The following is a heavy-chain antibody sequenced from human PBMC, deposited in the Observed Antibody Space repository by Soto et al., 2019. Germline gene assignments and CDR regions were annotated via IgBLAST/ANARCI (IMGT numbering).Heavy chain of an antibody. Sequence: ASVKVSCKASGYTFTGYDINWVRQATGQGLEWMGWMNPNSGNTGYAQKFQGRVTMTRNTSISTAYMELSSLRSEDTAVYYCARSYSSRGFWFDPWGQGTLVTVYS. CDR3: ARSYSSRGFWFDP. CDR2: MNPNSGNT. V-gene: IGHV1-8*01. CDR1: GYTFTGYD. J-gene: IGHJ5*02. D-gene: IGHD6-13*01.